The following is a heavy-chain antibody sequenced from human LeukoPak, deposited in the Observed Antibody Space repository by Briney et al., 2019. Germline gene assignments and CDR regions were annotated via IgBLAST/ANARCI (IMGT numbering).Heavy chain of an antibody. V-gene: IGHV4-38-2*02. CDR3: ARYNGGFDY. Sequence: SETLSLTCTVSGYSISSGHYWGWIRQPPGKGLEWIGSIYHSGSTYYNPSLKSRVTISVDTSKNQFSLKLSSVTAADTAVYYCARYNGGFDYWGQGTLVTVSS. D-gene: IGHD3-16*01. J-gene: IGHJ4*02. CDR1: GYSISSGHY. CDR2: IYHSGST.